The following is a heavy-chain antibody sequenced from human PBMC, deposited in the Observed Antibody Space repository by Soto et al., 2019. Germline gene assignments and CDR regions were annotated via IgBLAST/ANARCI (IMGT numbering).Heavy chain of an antibody. D-gene: IGHD1-26*01. CDR1: GFTVSNNY. Sequence: EVRLVESGGGLIQPGGSLRLSCAASGFTVSNNYMTWVRQAPGKGLEWDSGIYSDGSTFYADSVKGRFTISRDSSKNTLSLQMNSLRVEDTAVYYCARVPGSVWGQGTTVTVSS. CDR2: IYSDGST. V-gene: IGHV3-53*01. J-gene: IGHJ6*02. CDR3: ARVPGSV.